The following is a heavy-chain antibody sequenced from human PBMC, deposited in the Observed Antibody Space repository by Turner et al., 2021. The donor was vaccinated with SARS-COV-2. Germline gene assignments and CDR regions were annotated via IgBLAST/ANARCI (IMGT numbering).Heavy chain of an antibody. CDR2: VFSSGTT. D-gene: IGHD2-2*01. Sequence: QVQLQESGPGLVKPSETLSLTCSVSGGSISSSSYYWGWIRQSPGRGLEWLATVFSSGTTYDNPSLNSRVSMSVDTSNNQFSLRLTSATVADTAVYYCVRPACSSTACYFYFDSWGQGILVTVSS. V-gene: IGHV4-39*01. J-gene: IGHJ4*02. CDR3: VRPACSSTACYFYFDS. CDR1: GGSISSSSYY.